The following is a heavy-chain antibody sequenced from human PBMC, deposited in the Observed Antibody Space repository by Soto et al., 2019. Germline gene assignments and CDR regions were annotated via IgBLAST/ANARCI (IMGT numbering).Heavy chain of an antibody. CDR3: ARPRSGSYRLDYYGMDV. CDR2: IYPGDSDA. Sequence: PGESLKISCKGSGYSFTNYWIAWVRQMPGKGLEWMGIIYPGDSDARYSPSFQGQVTISADKSINTAYLQWSSLKASDTAMYYCARPRSGSYRLDYYGMDVWGQGTTGTVSS. CDR1: GYSFTNYW. J-gene: IGHJ6*02. V-gene: IGHV5-51*01. D-gene: IGHD3-10*01.